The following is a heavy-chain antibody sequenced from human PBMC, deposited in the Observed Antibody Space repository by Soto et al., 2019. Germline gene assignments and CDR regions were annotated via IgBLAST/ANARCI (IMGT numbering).Heavy chain of an antibody. J-gene: IGHJ4*02. Sequence: GGSLRLSCAASGFTFSNAWMSWVRQAPGKGLEWVDRIKSKTDGGTTDYAAPVKGRFTISRDDSKNTLYLQMNSLKTEDTAVYYCTTDSGSRDYWGQGTLVTVSS. CDR1: GFTFSNAW. CDR2: IKSKTDGGTT. V-gene: IGHV3-15*01. CDR3: TTDSGSRDY. D-gene: IGHD1-26*01.